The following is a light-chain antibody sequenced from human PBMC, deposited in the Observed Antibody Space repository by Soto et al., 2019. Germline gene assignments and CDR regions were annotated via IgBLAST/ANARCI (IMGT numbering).Light chain of an antibody. CDR2: VAS. CDR3: QQYSSWPFT. J-gene: IGKJ3*01. Sequence: EIVLTQSPATLSLSPGERATLSCRASQSVSSYLAWYQQKPGQAPRLLIYVASNRATGIPARFSGSGSRTDFTLTISSLEPEDFAVYYCQQYSSWPFTFGPGTKVAIE. V-gene: IGKV3-11*01. CDR1: QSVSSY.